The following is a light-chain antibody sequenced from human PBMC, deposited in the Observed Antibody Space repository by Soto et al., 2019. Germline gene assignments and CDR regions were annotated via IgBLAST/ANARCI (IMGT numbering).Light chain of an antibody. J-gene: IGLJ2*01. V-gene: IGLV2-14*03. CDR2: DVN. CDR1: NSDIGGHDY. Sequence: QSALTQPASVSGSPGQSITISCTGTNSDIGGHDYVSWYQHHPGRAPKLMIYDVNNWPSGVSNRFSGSKSGNTASLTISRLQAEDEAVYYCSSYTPTTPVVFGGGTKLTLL. CDR3: SSYTPTTPVV.